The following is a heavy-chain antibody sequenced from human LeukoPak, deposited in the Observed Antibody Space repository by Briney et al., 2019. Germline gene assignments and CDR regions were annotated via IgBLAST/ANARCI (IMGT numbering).Heavy chain of an antibody. CDR3: ARDLSSGYVVDS. CDR1: GFTFSDYY. V-gene: IGHV3-11*01. D-gene: IGHD5-12*01. CDR2: ISSSGSTI. Sequence: GGSLRLSCAASGFTFSDYYMSWIRQAPGKGLEWVSYISSSGSTIYYADSVKGRLTISRDNAKNSLYLQMNSLRAEDTAVYYCARDLSSGYVVDSWGQGALVTVSS. J-gene: IGHJ4*02.